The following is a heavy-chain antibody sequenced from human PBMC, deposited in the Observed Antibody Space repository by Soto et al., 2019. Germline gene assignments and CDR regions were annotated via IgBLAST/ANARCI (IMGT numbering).Heavy chain of an antibody. CDR1: GYPLTSYY. Sequence: QVHLVQSGAEVKKPGASLKVACKASGYPLTSYYLHWVRQAPGQGLEWMGIINPNGGSTIYAQKFQGRVTMTRDTSTSTVYMELSSLRSEDAAVYYCARASTIRYYYDGSAYGDHWGQGTLVTVSS. CDR2: INPNGGST. V-gene: IGHV1-46*01. CDR3: ARASTIRYYYDGSAYGDH. D-gene: IGHD3-22*01. J-gene: IGHJ4*02.